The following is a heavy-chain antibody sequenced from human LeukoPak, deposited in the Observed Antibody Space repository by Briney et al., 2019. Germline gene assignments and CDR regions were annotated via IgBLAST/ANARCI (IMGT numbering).Heavy chain of an antibody. CDR2: ISWNSGSI. V-gene: IGHV3-9*01. CDR3: AKDLYYYDSSGPSWD. Sequence: GGSLRLSCAASGFTFDDYAMHWVRQAPGKGLEWVSGISWNSGSIGYADSVKGRFTISRDNAKNSLYLQMNSLRAEDTALYYCAKDLYYYDSSGPSWDWGQGTMVTVSS. D-gene: IGHD3-22*01. CDR1: GFTFDDYA. J-gene: IGHJ3*01.